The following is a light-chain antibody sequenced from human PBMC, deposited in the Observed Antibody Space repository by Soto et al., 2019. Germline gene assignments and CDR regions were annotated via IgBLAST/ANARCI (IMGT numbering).Light chain of an antibody. J-gene: IGKJ1*01. Sequence: EIVMTQSPATLSVSPGERATLSCRASQSVSSNLAWYQQKPGQAPRLLIYGASTRATGIPDRFSGSRSGTDFTLTINKLEPEDFAVYYCQQYGRSASWTFGQGTKVDI. V-gene: IGKV3-20*01. CDR3: QQYGRSASWT. CDR1: QSVSSN. CDR2: GAS.